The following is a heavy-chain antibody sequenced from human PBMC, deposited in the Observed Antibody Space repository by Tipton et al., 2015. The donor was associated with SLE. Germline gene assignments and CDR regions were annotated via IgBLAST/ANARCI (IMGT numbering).Heavy chain of an antibody. J-gene: IGHJ4*02. CDR2: MSPYSANT. CDR1: GYSFSNYE. CDR3: ASALVGARGDFDY. D-gene: IGHD1-26*01. V-gene: IGHV1-8*01. Sequence: QSGAEVKEPGASVKVSCKASGYSFSNYEINWVRQATGQGLEWMGWMSPYSANTGYAQKFQGRVTMTRDTSISTAYMELRSLRSDDTAVYYCASALVGARGDFDYWGQGTLVTVSS.